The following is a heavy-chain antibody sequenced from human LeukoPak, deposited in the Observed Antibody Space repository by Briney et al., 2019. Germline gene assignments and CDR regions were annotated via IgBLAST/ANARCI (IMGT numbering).Heavy chain of an antibody. CDR3: ARHKGYCSGGSCYSDYYYGMDV. V-gene: IGHV1-18*01. J-gene: IGHJ6*02. Sequence: GASVTVSFKASGYTFTIYGISWVRQAPGQGLEWMGWISAYNGNTNYAQKLQGRVTMTTDTSTSTAYMELRSLRSDDTAVYYCARHKGYCSGGSCYSDYYYGMDVWGQGTTVTVSS. CDR2: ISAYNGNT. D-gene: IGHD2-15*01. CDR1: GYTFTIYG.